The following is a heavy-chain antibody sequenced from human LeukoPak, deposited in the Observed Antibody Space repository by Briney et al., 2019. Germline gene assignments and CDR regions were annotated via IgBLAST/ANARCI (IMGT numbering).Heavy chain of an antibody. Sequence: ASVKVSCKASGYSFTGYYIHWVRQAPGQGLEWMGWINPNSGGTNYAQKFQGRVTMTRDTSISTAYMELSRLRSDDTAVYYCARASPARWDTDYWGQGTLVTVSS. J-gene: IGHJ4*02. CDR1: GYSFTGYY. CDR2: INPNSGGT. V-gene: IGHV1-2*02. CDR3: ARASPARWDTDY. D-gene: IGHD1-26*01.